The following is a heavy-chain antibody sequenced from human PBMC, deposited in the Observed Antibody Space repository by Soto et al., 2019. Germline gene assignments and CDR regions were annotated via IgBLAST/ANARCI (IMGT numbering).Heavy chain of an antibody. CDR2: ISGSGGST. V-gene: IGHV3-23*01. CDR3: AKVGMDTAMVDLDFDY. CDR1: GFTFSSYA. J-gene: IGHJ4*02. D-gene: IGHD5-18*01. Sequence: EVQLLESGGGLVQPGGSLRLSCAASGFTFSSYAMSWVRQAPGKGLEWVSAISGSGGSTYYADSVKGRFTISRDNSKNTLYLQMNSLRAEDTAVYYCAKVGMDTAMVDLDFDYWGQGTLVTVSS.